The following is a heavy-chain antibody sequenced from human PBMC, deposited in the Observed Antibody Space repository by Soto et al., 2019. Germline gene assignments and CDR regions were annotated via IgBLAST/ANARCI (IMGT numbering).Heavy chain of an antibody. D-gene: IGHD3-9*01. J-gene: IGHJ6*02. CDR2: IIHIFGTA. V-gene: IGHV1-69*06. Sequence: SVEVSCRASGGTFSSYAISWVRQDPGQGLEWMGGIIHIFGTAKDEQNFQGRATVTAHKSTRADNMELSSLRSEETVVYYGARVNYSLTGYRPVGMDVWGQGTTVTVSS. CDR3: ARVNYSLTGYRPVGMDV. CDR1: GGTFSSYA.